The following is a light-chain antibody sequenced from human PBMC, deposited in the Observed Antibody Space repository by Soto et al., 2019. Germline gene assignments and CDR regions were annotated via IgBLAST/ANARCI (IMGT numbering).Light chain of an antibody. CDR3: QQYNRYWT. CDR1: QGISTY. CDR2: DAS. J-gene: IGKJ1*01. Sequence: IQLTQSPSFLYASVGERVTITCRASQGISTYLAWYQQRPGKAPKLLIYDASTLQSGVPSRFSGSRSGAEFTLTISSLQPEDFATYYCQQYNRYWTFGQGTKVDIK. V-gene: IGKV1-9*01.